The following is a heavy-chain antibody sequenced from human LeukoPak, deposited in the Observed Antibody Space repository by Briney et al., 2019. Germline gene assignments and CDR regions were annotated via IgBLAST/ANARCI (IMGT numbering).Heavy chain of an antibody. D-gene: IGHD3-3*01. V-gene: IGHV3-21*01. Sequence: GGSLRLSCAASGFTFSSYSMNWVRQAPGKGLEWVSSISSSSSYIYYADSVKGRFTISRDNAKNSLYLQMNSLRAEDTAVYYCARDKYYDFWSGYYTGIYYYYYMDVWGKGTTVTVSS. J-gene: IGHJ6*03. CDR2: ISSSSSYI. CDR1: GFTFSSYS. CDR3: ARDKYYDFWSGYYTGIYYYYYMDV.